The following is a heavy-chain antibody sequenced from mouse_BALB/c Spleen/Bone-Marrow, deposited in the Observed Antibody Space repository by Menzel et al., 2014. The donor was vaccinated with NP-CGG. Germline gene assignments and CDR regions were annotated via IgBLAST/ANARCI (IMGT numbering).Heavy chain of an antibody. CDR1: GFSLTTYG. D-gene: IGHD2-4*01. CDR2: ILSGGSS. CDR3: ARNYDYDAYYFDY. Sequence: VKVVESGPGLVRPSQSLSITCTVSGFSLTTYGIHWIRQSPGKGLEWLGVILSGGSSDYNAAFISRVSINKDNSKSQVFFKMNSLQANDTAIYYCARNYDYDAYYFDYWGQGTFITVSS. V-gene: IGHV2-2*02. J-gene: IGHJ2*02.